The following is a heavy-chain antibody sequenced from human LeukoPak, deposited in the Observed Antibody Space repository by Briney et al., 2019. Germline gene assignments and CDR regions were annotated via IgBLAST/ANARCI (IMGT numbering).Heavy chain of an antibody. J-gene: IGHJ3*02. Sequence: SQTLSLTCTVSGGSISSGDYYWSWLRQPPGKGLEWIGYIYYSGSTYYNPSLKSRVTISVDTSKNQFSLKLSSVTAADTAVYYCARDLYYDFWSGDDAFDIWGQGTMVTVSS. CDR2: IYYSGST. CDR3: ARDLYYDFWSGDDAFDI. CDR1: GGSISSGDYY. D-gene: IGHD3-3*01. V-gene: IGHV4-30-4*08.